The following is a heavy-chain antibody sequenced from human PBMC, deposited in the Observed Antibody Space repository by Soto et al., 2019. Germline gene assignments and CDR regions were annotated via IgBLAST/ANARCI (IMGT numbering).Heavy chain of an antibody. D-gene: IGHD2-15*01. Sequence: GGSLRLSCAASGFTFSSYGMHWVRQAPGKGLEWVAVIWYDGSNKYYADSMKGRFTISRDNSKNTLYLQMNSLSAEDTAGYYCARSVVVVAATPFDYWGQGTLVTVSS. CDR3: ARSVVVVAATPFDY. V-gene: IGHV3-33*01. J-gene: IGHJ4*02. CDR1: GFTFSSYG. CDR2: IWYDGSNK.